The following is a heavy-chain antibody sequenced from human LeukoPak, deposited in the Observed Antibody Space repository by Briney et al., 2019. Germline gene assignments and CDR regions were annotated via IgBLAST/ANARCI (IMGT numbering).Heavy chain of an antibody. CDR3: ARGGRWLQTPDYYYYYMDV. CDR2: MSYVGSNK. CDR1: GFTFSSYA. J-gene: IGHJ6*03. Sequence: GGSLRLSCAASGFTFSSYAMHWVRQAPGKGLEWVAVMSYVGSNKYYADSVKGRFTISRDNSKNTLYLQMNSLRAEDTAVYYCARGGRWLQTPDYYYYYMDVWGKGTTVTISS. D-gene: IGHD5-24*01. V-gene: IGHV3-30*04.